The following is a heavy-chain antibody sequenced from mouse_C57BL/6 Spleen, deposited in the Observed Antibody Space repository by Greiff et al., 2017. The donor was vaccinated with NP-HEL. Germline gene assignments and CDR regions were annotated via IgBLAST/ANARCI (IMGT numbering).Heavy chain of an antibody. D-gene: IGHD1-1*01. CDR2: INPNNGGT. V-gene: IGHV1-26*01. J-gene: IGHJ4*01. CDR1: GYTFTDYY. Sequence: EVQLQQSGPELVKPGASVKISCKASGYTFTDYYMNWVKQSHGKSLEWIGDINPNNGGTSYNQKFKGKATLTVDKSSSTAYMELRSLTSEDSAVYYCARREYYGTDAMDYWGQGTSVTVSS. CDR3: ARREYYGTDAMDY.